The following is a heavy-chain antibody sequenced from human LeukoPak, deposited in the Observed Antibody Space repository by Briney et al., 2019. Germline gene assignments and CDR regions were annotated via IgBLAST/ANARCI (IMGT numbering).Heavy chain of an antibody. CDR1: GFTVSSNY. CDR2: IYSGGST. V-gene: IGHV3-66*01. D-gene: IGHD2-15*01. J-gene: IGHJ4*02. Sequence: PGGSLRLSCAASGFTVSSNYMSWVRQAPGKGLEWVSVIYSGGSTYYADSVKGRFTISRDNSKNTLYLQMNSLRAEDTAVYYCARDRDCSGGSCSYRFDYWGQGTLVTVSS. CDR3: ARDRDCSGGSCSYRFDY.